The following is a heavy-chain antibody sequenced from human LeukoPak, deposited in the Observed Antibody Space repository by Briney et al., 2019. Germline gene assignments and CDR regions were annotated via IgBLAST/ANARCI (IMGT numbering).Heavy chain of an antibody. Sequence: GGSLRLSCAASGFTFSSYAMSWVRQAPGKGLEWVSAISGSGGSTYYADSVKGRFTIFRDNSKNTLYLQMNSLRAEDTAVYYCAKHTWYCSSTSCSLFDYWGQGTLVTVSS. CDR1: GFTFSSYA. D-gene: IGHD2-2*01. CDR3: AKHTWYCSSTSCSLFDY. CDR2: ISGSGGST. V-gene: IGHV3-23*01. J-gene: IGHJ4*02.